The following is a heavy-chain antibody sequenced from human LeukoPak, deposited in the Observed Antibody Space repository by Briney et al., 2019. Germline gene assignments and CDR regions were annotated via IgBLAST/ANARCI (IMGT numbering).Heavy chain of an antibody. CDR1: GFTFSSYA. CDR2: ISGSGGST. D-gene: IGHD3-22*01. J-gene: IGHJ4*02. Sequence: GGSLRLSCAASGFTFSSYAMSWVRQAPGKGLEWVSAISGSGGSTYYADSVKGRSTISRDNSKNTLYLQMNSLRAEDTAVYYCAKPNYYDSSGLGYWGQGTLVTVSS. CDR3: AKPNYYDSSGLGY. V-gene: IGHV3-23*01.